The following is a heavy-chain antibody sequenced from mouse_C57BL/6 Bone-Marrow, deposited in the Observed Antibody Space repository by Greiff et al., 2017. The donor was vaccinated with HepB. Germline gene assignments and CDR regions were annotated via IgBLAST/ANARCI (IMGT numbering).Heavy chain of an antibody. J-gene: IGHJ4*01. CDR3: ARRYGNPLFLGDY. D-gene: IGHD2-10*02. Sequence: EVKLEESGGGLVKPGGSLKLSCAASGFTFSDYGMHWVRQAPEKGLEWVAYISSGSSTIYYADTVKGRFTISRDNAKNTLFLQMTSLRSEDTAMYYCARRYGNPLFLGDYWGQGTSVTVSS. CDR2: ISSGSSTI. V-gene: IGHV5-17*01. CDR1: GFTFSDYG.